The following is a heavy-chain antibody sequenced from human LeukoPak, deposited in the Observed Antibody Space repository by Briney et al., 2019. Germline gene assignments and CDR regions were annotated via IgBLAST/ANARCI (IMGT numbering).Heavy chain of an antibody. J-gene: IGHJ4*02. CDR2: ISGRSSTI. CDR1: AFTFSDYS. D-gene: IGHD1-26*01. Sequence: PGGSLRLSCAASAFTFSDYSMNWVRQAPGKGLEWISYISGRSSTIYYADSVGGRFTISRDNAKNSTYLQMNSLRAEDTAVYYCARDRLTSGSYFFDYWGQGTLVTVSS. V-gene: IGHV3-48*01. CDR3: ARDRLTSGSYFFDY.